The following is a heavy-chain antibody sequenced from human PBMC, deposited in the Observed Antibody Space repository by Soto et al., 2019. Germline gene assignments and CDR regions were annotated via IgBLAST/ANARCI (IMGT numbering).Heavy chain of an antibody. CDR2: INHSGNT. D-gene: IGHD2-21*01. J-gene: IGHJ5*02. Sequence: SETLSLTCAVYCASLSDNYCNCLRQPPWKGLEWIGEINHSGNTNYNPSLRSRVTISIDTYKNQLSLNLRSVSAADTAVYYCARGMGEFEAWGQGTTVTVSS. V-gene: IGHV4-34*01. CDR3: ARGMGEFEA. CDR1: CASLSDNY.